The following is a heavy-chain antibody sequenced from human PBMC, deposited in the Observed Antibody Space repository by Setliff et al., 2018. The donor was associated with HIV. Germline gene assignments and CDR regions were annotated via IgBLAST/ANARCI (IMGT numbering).Heavy chain of an antibody. Sequence: SETLSLTCTVSGDSTSSSSSYWGWIRQPPGKGLEWIGSIYYSGSTYYNPSLKSRVTISVDTSRNQFSLKPTSVTAADTALYFCARLGDSGYDFRGYFDYWGQGKLVTVSS. CDR1: GDSTSSSSSY. CDR3: ARLGDSGYDFRGYFDY. CDR2: IYYSGST. J-gene: IGHJ4*02. D-gene: IGHD5-12*01. V-gene: IGHV4-39*01.